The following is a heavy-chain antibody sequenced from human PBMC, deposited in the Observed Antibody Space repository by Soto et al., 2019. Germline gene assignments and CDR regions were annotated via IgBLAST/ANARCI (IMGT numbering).Heavy chain of an antibody. J-gene: IGHJ6*02. V-gene: IGHV4-31*03. D-gene: IGHD2-2*01. CDR3: ATSGLGYCSSPSCYSF. CDR2: IYYSGST. CDR1: GGSISSGAYY. Sequence: SETLSLTCTVSGGSISSGAYYWSWIRQHPGKGLEWIGYIYYSGSTYYNPSLKSRVTISVDTSENQFSLKLSSVTAADTAVYYCATSGLGYCSSPSCYSFWGQGTTVTVSS.